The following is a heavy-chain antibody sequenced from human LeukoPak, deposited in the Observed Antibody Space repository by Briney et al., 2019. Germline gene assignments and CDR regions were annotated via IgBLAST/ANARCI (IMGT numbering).Heavy chain of an antibody. V-gene: IGHV3-15*01. CDR3: TTGGGMTIRPLFDF. CDR2: IKSKTDGGTT. Sequence: GGSLRLSCAASGITFSSDWMGWVRQAPGKGLEWVGRIKSKTDGGTTDYAAPVRGRFTISTDDSKITSYLQMNNLKIEDTAVYYCTTGGGMTIRPLFDFWGQGTLVTVSS. J-gene: IGHJ4*02. CDR1: GITFSSDW. D-gene: IGHD2-15*01.